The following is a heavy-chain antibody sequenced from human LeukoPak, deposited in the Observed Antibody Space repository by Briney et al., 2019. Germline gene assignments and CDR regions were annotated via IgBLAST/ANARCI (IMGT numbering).Heavy chain of an antibody. V-gene: IGHV4-59*01. Sequence: SETLSLTCTVSGGSISSYYWSWIRQPPGKGLEWIGYIYYSGSTNYNPSLKSRVTISVDTSKNQFSLKLSSVTAADTAVYYCARDIGGYDSSGYYYLWGQGTLVTVSS. D-gene: IGHD3-22*01. J-gene: IGHJ4*02. CDR1: GGSISSYY. CDR3: ARDIGGYDSSGYYYL. CDR2: IYYSGST.